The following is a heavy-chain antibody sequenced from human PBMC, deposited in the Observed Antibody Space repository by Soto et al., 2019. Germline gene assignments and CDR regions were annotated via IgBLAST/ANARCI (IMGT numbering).Heavy chain of an antibody. Sequence: QVQLVESGGGVVQPGRSLRLSCAASRFTFSSYGMHWVRQAPGKGLEWVAVISYDGSNKYYADSVKGRFTISRDNSKNTMYLQMISLRAEDTAVYYCATDEVGYCSGGTCYARYYYYGMDVWGQGATVTVSS. D-gene: IGHD2-15*01. CDR3: ATDEVGYCSGGTCYARYYYYGMDV. CDR1: RFTFSSYG. V-gene: IGHV3-30*03. J-gene: IGHJ6*02. CDR2: ISYDGSNK.